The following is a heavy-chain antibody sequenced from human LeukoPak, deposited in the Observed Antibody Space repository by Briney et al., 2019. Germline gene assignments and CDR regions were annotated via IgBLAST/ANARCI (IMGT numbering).Heavy chain of an antibody. CDR3: ARDALGRQSEYNWFDP. CDR2: IKPDGSDK. Sequence: PGGSLRLSCAASGFNFRSYWMSWVRQAPGKGLEWVANIKPDGSDKKYVDSVKGGFTISRDNAENSLFLQMNSLRAEDTAVYYCARDALGRQSEYNWFDPWGQGTLVTVSS. J-gene: IGHJ5*02. V-gene: IGHV3-7*01. D-gene: IGHD7-27*01. CDR1: GFNFRSYW.